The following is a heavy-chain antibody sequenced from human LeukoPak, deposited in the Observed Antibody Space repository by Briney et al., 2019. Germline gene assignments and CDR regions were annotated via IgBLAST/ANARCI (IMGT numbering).Heavy chain of an antibody. CDR2: IYYSGST. CDR3: ASNGYDSSGYYSD. CDR1: GGSISSSSYY. Sequence: SETLSLTCTVSGGSISSSSYYWGWIRQPPGKGLVWIGSIYYSGSTYYNPSLKSRVTISVDTSKNQFSLKLSSVTAADTAVYYCASNGYDSSGYYSDWGQGTLVTVSS. J-gene: IGHJ4*02. V-gene: IGHV4-39*01. D-gene: IGHD3-22*01.